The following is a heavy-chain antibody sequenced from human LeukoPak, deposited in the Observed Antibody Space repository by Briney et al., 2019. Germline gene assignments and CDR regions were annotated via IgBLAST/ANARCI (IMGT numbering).Heavy chain of an antibody. CDR1: GGSISSYY. J-gene: IGHJ4*02. Sequence: SETLSLTCTVSGGSISSYYWSWIRQPPGKGLEWIGYIYYSGSTNYNPSLKSRVTISVDTSKNQFSLKLSSVTAADTAVYYCASLERVAQFDYWGQGTLVTVSS. CDR3: ASLERVAQFDY. D-gene: IGHD5-12*01. V-gene: IGHV4-59*01. CDR2: IYYSGST.